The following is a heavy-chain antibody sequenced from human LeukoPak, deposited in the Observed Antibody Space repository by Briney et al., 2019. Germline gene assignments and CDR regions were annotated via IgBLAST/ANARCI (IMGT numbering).Heavy chain of an antibody. CDR3: ARGSAESDYDSSGFDY. D-gene: IGHD3-22*01. CDR2: INPNSGGA. CDR1: GYTFVGFY. J-gene: IGHJ4*02. V-gene: IGHV1-2*02. Sequence: ASVKVFCKASGYTFVGFYMHWVRQAPGQGLGWMGWINPNSGGANYAQKFQGRVTMTRDTSISTAYMELSRLRSDDTTVYYCARGSAESDYDSSGFDYWGQGALVTVSS.